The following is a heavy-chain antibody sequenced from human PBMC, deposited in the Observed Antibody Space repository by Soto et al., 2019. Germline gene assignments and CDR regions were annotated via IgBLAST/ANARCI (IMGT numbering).Heavy chain of an antibody. CDR1: GFTFSDYY. CDR2: ISSSSSYT. CDR3: ARVRAGYYCSGLGGMDV. D-gene: IGHD3-10*01. J-gene: IGHJ6*02. Sequence: QVQLVESGGGLVKPGGSLRLSCAASGFTFSDYYMSWIRQAPGKGLEWVSYISSSSSYTNYADSVKGRFTISRDNAKNSLYLQMNSLRAEDTAVYYCARVRAGYYCSGLGGMDVWGQGTTVTVSS. V-gene: IGHV3-11*06.